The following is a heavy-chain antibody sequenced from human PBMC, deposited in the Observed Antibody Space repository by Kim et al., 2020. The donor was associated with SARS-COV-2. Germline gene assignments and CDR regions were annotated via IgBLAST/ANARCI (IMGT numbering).Heavy chain of an antibody. Sequence: GGSLRLSCAASGFTFSSYGMHWVRQAPGKGLEWVAVISYDGSNKYYADSVKGRFTISRDNSKNTLYLQMNSLRAEDTAVYYCAKNNGRHDYGHGFYNWGQGTLVTVSS. CDR3: AKNNGRHDYGHGFYN. J-gene: IGHJ5*02. V-gene: IGHV3-30*18. CDR2: ISYDGSNK. D-gene: IGHD4-17*01. CDR1: GFTFSSYG.